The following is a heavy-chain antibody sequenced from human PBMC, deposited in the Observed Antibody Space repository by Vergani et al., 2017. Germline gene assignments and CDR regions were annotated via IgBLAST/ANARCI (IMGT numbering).Heavy chain of an antibody. CDR1: SFKLGDYG. V-gene: IGHV3-33*01. Sequence: QVQLVESGGGVVQPGRSLRLSCTPSSFKLGDYGMHWVRQAPGRGLEWVSMTWYEGNNNYYADSVKGRFTISKDISKNTLYLQMNSLRGDDTAVYYCAREARGTPSAVEYWGQGTLVTVSS. J-gene: IGHJ4*02. CDR3: AREARGTPSAVEY. CDR2: TWYEGNNN. D-gene: IGHD1-1*01.